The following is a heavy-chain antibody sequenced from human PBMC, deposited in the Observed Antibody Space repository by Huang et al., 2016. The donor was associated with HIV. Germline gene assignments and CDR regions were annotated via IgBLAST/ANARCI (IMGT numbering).Heavy chain of an antibody. Sequence: VQLQESGPGLVKPSETLSLTCSVSGGSINNHYWSWIRQPPGKGLEWIGSIYYSGSANYNPSLKSRVTISLDTSKNQFSLKLSSVTAADMAVYYCARSSLEYYFDSSGLGAFDIWGQGTMVTVSS. CDR2: IYYSGSA. CDR3: ARSSLEYYFDSSGLGAFDI. V-gene: IGHV4-59*11. J-gene: IGHJ3*02. CDR1: GGSINNHY. D-gene: IGHD3-22*01.